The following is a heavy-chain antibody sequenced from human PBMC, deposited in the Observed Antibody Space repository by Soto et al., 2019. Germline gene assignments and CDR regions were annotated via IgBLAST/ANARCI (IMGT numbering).Heavy chain of an antibody. V-gene: IGHV1-69*13. CDR1: GYTFTGYY. J-gene: IGHJ4*02. Sequence: SVKVSCKASGYTFTGYYMHWVRQAPGQGLEWMGGIIPIFGGANYAQKFQGRVTITADESTSTAYMELSSLRSEDTAVYYCARESGTTDNEYFDYWGQGTLVTVSS. D-gene: IGHD1-7*01. CDR3: ARESGTTDNEYFDY. CDR2: IIPIFGGA.